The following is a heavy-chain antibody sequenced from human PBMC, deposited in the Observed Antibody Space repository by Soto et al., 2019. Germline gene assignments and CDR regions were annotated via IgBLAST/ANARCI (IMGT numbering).Heavy chain of an antibody. CDR1: GGTFSSYT. V-gene: IGHV1-69*02. CDR2: IIPILGIA. J-gene: IGHJ4*02. Sequence: QVQLVQSGAEVKKPGSSVKVSCKASGGTFSSYTISSVRQAPGQGLEWMGRIIPILGIANYAQKFQGRVTITADKSPSTAYTELSSLRSEDTVVYYCAGLQGRTGSSWYDRIDYWGQGTLVTVSS. CDR3: AGLQGRTGSSWYDRIDY. D-gene: IGHD6-13*01.